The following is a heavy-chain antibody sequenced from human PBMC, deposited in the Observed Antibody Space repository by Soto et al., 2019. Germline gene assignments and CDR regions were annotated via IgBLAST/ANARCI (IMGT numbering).Heavy chain of an antibody. V-gene: IGHV1-69*12. CDR2: IVPIFGTT. Sequence: QVQLVQSGAEVKKPGSSVKVSCKVSGGTFSNYAIDWVRLAPGHGLEWMGGIVPIFGTTYYTQKFQGRATIIADDPTTTAYLGMSSLRSEDTAIYYCARVEAVAGLYNYHGLDVWGQGTAVTVSS. CDR1: GGTFSNYA. J-gene: IGHJ6*02. D-gene: IGHD6-19*01. CDR3: ARVEAVAGLYNYHGLDV.